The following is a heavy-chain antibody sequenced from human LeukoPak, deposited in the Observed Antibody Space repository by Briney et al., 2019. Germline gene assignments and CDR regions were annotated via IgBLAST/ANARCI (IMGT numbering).Heavy chain of an antibody. J-gene: IGHJ6*02. V-gene: IGHV4-61*08. CDR2: IYYSGST. CDR1: GGSVNSGDSF. D-gene: IGHD6-19*01. CDR3: ARKLGIAVGDYYYYGLDV. Sequence: TSDTLSLTCTVSGGSVNSGDSFWSWIRQPPGKGLEWIGNIYYSGSTNYNPSLQSRVTVSIDTSKNQFSLKVRSVTPADTAVYYCARKLGIAVGDYYYYGLDVWGQGTTVTVSS.